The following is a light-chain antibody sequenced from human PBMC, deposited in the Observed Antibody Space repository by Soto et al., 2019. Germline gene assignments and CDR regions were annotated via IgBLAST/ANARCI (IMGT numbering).Light chain of an antibody. CDR2: AAS. CDR1: QSISSTY. CDR3: QQYFGSLYT. Sequence: ESVVTQSPGTLSLFPGEGATLSCRTSQSISSTYLAWYQQRPGLAPRLLIYAASSRATGIPDRFSGSGSGTDFTLTISRLEPEDFAVYYCQQYFGSLYTFGQGTKLEIK. V-gene: IGKV3-20*01. J-gene: IGKJ2*01.